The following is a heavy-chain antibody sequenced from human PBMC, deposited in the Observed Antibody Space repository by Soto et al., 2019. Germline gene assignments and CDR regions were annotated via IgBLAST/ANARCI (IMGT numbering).Heavy chain of an antibody. J-gene: IGHJ4*02. CDR3: AIAGLHVYYFDY. V-gene: IGHV1-18*01. D-gene: IGHD3-16*01. Sequence: ASVKVSCKASGYTFTSYGISWVRQAPGQGPEWMGWISAYNGNTNYAQKLQGRVTMTTDTSTSTAYMELRSLRSDDTAVYYCAIAGLHVYYFDYWCQGPLVTVVS. CDR1: GYTFTSYG. CDR2: ISAYNGNT.